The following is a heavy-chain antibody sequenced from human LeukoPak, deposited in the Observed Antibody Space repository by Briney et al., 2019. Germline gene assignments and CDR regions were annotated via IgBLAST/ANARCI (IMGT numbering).Heavy chain of an antibody. D-gene: IGHD3-10*01. CDR2: TWYDGSNK. CDR1: GFTFSSYG. CDR3: ARVTGSGSYGAFDI. J-gene: IGHJ3*02. Sequence: PGGSLRLSCAASGFTFSSYGMHWVRQAPGKGLEWVAVTWYDGSNKYYADSVKGRFTISRDNSKNTLYLQMNSLRAEDTAVYYCARVTGSGSYGAFDIWGQGTMVTVSS. V-gene: IGHV3-33*08.